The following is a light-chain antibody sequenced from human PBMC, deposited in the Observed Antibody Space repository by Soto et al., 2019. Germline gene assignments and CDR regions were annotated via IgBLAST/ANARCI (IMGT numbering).Light chain of an antibody. V-gene: IGKV3-20*01. Sequence: EIVLAQSPATLSLSPGARATLSCRTSQSMSTNYLAWYQQKSGQPPRLLIYGASIRATGIPDRFSGSGSGTDFTLTISRLEPEDFAVYYCHQYDSSPLTFGGGAKVEIK. CDR3: HQYDSSPLT. J-gene: IGKJ4*01. CDR1: QSMSTNY. CDR2: GAS.